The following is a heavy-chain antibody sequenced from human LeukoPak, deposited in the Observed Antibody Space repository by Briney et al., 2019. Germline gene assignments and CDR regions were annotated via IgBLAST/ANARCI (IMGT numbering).Heavy chain of an antibody. D-gene: IGHD3-22*01. V-gene: IGHV3-43D*03. CDR1: GFTFDDYA. Sequence: PGGSVRLSCAASGFTFDDYAMHWVRQAPGKGLEWVSLISWDGGSTYYADSVKGRFTISRDNSKNSLYLQMNSLRAEDTALYYCAKPRYDSSGYFEFDYWGQGTLVTVSS. CDR3: AKPRYDSSGYFEFDY. CDR2: ISWDGGST. J-gene: IGHJ4*02.